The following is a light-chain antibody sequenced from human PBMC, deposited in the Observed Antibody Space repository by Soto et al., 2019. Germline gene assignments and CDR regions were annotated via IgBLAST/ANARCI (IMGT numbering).Light chain of an antibody. CDR3: VAWDDTLRARV. CDR2: SND. CDR1: NSNIGRND. V-gene: IGLV1-44*01. J-gene: IGLJ2*01. Sequence: QSVLAQSPSASGTPGQRVTISCSGSNSNIGRNDVTWYQQVPGTAPQCLIYSNDQRPSGVPDRISGSRSGTSASLAISGLQSGDEAEYYCVAWDDTLRARVFGGGTKLTVL.